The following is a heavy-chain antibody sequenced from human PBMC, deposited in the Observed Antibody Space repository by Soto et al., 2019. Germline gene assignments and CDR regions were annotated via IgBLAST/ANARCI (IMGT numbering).Heavy chain of an antibody. D-gene: IGHD3-9*01. Sequence: GGSLRLSCAASGFTIKNSAMHWVRQAPGKGLEWVAVISSDGNNKEYGDSAKGRFTISRDNSKNTLYLQMNNLRAEDTAVYYCAKDWGLDWLLQDRLDYWGQGT. J-gene: IGHJ4*02. CDR3: AKDWGLDWLLQDRLDY. CDR1: GFTIKNSA. CDR2: ISSDGNNK. V-gene: IGHV3-30*18.